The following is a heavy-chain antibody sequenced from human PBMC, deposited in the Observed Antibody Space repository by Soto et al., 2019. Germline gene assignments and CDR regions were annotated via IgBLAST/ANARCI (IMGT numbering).Heavy chain of an antibody. CDR3: VREPWGFSGTWYDY. Sequence: PGGSLRLSCAASQFSFSSYWMHWVRQVPGKGPAWVSRINHDGSKTGYADSVKGRFTISRDNTNNTLYLQMNSLRVEDTAMYYCVREPWGFSGTWYDYWGQGTLVTVSS. CDR1: QFSFSSYW. V-gene: IGHV3-74*01. J-gene: IGHJ4*02. D-gene: IGHD6-13*01. CDR2: INHDGSKT.